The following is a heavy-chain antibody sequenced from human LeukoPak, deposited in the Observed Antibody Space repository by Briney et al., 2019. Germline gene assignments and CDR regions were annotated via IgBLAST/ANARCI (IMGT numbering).Heavy chain of an antibody. V-gene: IGHV4-59*12. Sequence: PSETLSLTCTVSGGSISTYYWRWLRQPPGKGLEGMGYIYYSGNTIYNSSLKSRVTISVDKSKNQFSLKLSSVTAADTAVYYCASSDDSGSLNFDYWGQGTLVTVSS. CDR3: ASSDDSGSLNFDY. J-gene: IGHJ4*02. CDR2: IYYSGNT. D-gene: IGHD1-26*01. CDR1: GGSISTYY.